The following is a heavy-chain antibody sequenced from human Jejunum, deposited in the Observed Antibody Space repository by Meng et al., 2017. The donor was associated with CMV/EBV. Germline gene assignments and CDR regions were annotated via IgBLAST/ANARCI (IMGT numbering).Heavy chain of an antibody. CDR1: GFPFSAYW. CDR3: GRGDPDY. Sequence: SSAFSGFPFSAYWMNWARQVPGKGLEWVANIRPDGSGKYYLDSVKGRFTISRDNSKNSVYLQMNNLTAEDTAMYYCGRGDPDYWGQGTRVTVSS. V-gene: IGHV3-7*01. CDR2: IRPDGSGK. J-gene: IGHJ4*02.